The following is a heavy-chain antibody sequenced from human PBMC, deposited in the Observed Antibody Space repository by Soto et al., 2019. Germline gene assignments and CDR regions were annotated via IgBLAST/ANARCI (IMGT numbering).Heavy chain of an antibody. CDR1: GYTFTNNY. CDR3: VRDNSGFDY. CDR2: IYPNGGTT. Sequence: VASVKVSCKTSGYTFTNNYMHWVRQAPGQGLEWMGMIYPNGGTTDYAQKFQGRVTMTSDTSTTTVYMELSSLTADDRAVYYCVRDNSGFDYWG. V-gene: IGHV1-46*03. D-gene: IGHD6-13*01. J-gene: IGHJ4*01.